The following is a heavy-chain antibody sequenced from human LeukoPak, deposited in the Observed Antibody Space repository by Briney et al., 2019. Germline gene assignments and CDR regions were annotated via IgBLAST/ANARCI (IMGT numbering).Heavy chain of an antibody. J-gene: IGHJ4*02. CDR3: ARAKAGSSWPSDFDY. CDR1: GGSISSYY. V-gene: IGHV4-59*01. CDR2: IYYSGST. Sequence: SETLSLTCTVSGGSISSYYWSWIRQPPGKGLEWIGYIYYSGSTNYNPSLKSRVTISVDTSKNQFSLKLSSVTAADTAVYYCARAKAGSSWPSDFDYWGQGTLVTVSS. D-gene: IGHD6-13*01.